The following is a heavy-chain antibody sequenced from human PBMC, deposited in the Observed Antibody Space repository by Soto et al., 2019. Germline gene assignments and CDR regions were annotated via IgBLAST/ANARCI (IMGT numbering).Heavy chain of an antibody. CDR3: ASDSAPGWLRGGLDP. J-gene: IGHJ5*02. Sequence: QVQLVQSGAEVKKPGSSVKVSCKASGGSYAISWVRQAPGQGLEWMGGIIPFATTPHYAQKFQGRVTITADESTGTAYIELSRLRYEDTAVYSCASDSAPGWLRGGLDPWGQGTLVTVSA. CDR1: GGSYA. D-gene: IGHD6-19*01. CDR2: IIPFATTP. V-gene: IGHV1-69*12.